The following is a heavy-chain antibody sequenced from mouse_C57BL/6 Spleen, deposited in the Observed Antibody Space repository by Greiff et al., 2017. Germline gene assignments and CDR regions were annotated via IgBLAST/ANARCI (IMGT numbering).Heavy chain of an antibody. J-gene: IGHJ1*03. D-gene: IGHD1-1*01. V-gene: IGHV1-15*01. Sequence: VQLQQSGAELVRPGASVTLSCKASGYTFTDYEMHWVKQTPVHGLEWIGAIDPETGGTAYNQKFKGQAILTADKSSSTAYMELRSLTSEDSAVYYCTRTVPYYGSSHWYFDVWGTGTTVTVSS. CDR2: IDPETGGT. CDR1: GYTFTDYE. CDR3: TRTVPYYGSSHWYFDV.